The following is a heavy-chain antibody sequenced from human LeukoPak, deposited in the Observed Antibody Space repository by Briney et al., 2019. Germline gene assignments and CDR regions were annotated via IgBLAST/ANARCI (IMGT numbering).Heavy chain of an antibody. Sequence: GGSLRLSCEASGFSFSSSWMHWVRQAPGKGLVWVSRINKDGRTINYADSVKGRFTISRDNAKNTLYLQMNSLRAEDTAVYYCARGWTGYYAIDNWGQGTLVTVSS. CDR2: INKDGRTI. CDR1: GFSFSSSW. V-gene: IGHV3-74*01. D-gene: IGHD3/OR15-3a*01. J-gene: IGHJ4*02. CDR3: ARGWTGYYAIDN.